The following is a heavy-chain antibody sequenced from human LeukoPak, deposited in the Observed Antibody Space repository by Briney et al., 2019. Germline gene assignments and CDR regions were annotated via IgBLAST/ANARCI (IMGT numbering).Heavy chain of an antibody. CDR2: IYYSGST. Sequence: SETLSLTCTVSGGSISSYYWSWIRQPPGKGLEWIGYIYYSGSTNYNPSLKSRVIISVDTSKNQFSLKLSSVIAADTAVYYCARGIVHFDYWGQGTLVTVSS. J-gene: IGHJ4*02. CDR3: ARGIVHFDY. CDR1: GGSISSYY. D-gene: IGHD2/OR15-2a*01. V-gene: IGHV4-59*01.